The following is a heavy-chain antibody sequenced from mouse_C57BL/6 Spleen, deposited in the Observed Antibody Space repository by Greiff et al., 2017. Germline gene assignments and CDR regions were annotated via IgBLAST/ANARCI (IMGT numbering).Heavy chain of an antibody. CDR3: ARGGTTVVARGYYFDY. J-gene: IGHJ2*01. CDR2: IYPGDGDT. D-gene: IGHD1-1*01. CDR1: GYAFSSYW. Sequence: VMLVESGAELVKPGASVKISCKASGYAFSSYWMNWVKQRPGKGLEWIGQIYPGDGDTNYNGKFKGKATLTADKSSSTAYMQLSSLTSEDSAVYFCARGGTTVVARGYYFDYWGQGTTLTVSS. V-gene: IGHV1-80*01.